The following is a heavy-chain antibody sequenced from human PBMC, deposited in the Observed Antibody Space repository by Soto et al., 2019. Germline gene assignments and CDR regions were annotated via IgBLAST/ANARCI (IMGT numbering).Heavy chain of an antibody. D-gene: IGHD5-12*01. CDR3: AAGGGLPRYY. V-gene: IGHV4-59*08. Sequence: SETLSLTCTVSGGSISSSYWSWIRQPPGKGLEWIGYIYDSGSTYYNSSLKSRVTMSVDTSKNQFSLNLSSVTAADTAVYYCAAGGGLPRYYWGQGTLVTVSS. CDR1: GGSISSSY. CDR2: IYDSGST. J-gene: IGHJ4*02.